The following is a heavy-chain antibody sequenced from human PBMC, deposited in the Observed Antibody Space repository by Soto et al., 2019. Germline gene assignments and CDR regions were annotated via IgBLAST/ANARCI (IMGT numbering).Heavy chain of an antibody. CDR1: GGSISSGGYS. CDR3: DRGLWNDVFQY. Sequence: SETLSLTCAVSGGSISSGGYSWTWTRQPPGKGLEWIGYVHHTGNTTCNPSLKTRVNISVDRPQNQFFLQLTSATAADSAMYYCDRGLWNDVFQYWGRGILVTVSS. CDR2: VHHTGNT. V-gene: IGHV4-30-2*01. J-gene: IGHJ1*01. D-gene: IGHD1-1*01.